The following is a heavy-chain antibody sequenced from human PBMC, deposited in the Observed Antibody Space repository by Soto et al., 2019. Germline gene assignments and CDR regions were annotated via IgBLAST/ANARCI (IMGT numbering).Heavy chain of an antibody. Sequence: LSLTCAISGDSVSSYSAAWNWIRQSPSGGLEWLGRTYYRSRFFSDYAESVKSRIIINPDTSKNQFSLQLKSVTPEDTAVYYCVRDRYSSSGWFDPWGQGTPVTVSS. CDR1: GDSVSSYSAA. CDR2: TYYRSRFFS. V-gene: IGHV6-1*01. CDR3: VRDRYSSSGWFDP. J-gene: IGHJ5*02. D-gene: IGHD3-10*01.